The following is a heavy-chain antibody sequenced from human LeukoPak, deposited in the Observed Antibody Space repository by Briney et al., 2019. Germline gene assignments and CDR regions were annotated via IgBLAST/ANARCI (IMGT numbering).Heavy chain of an antibody. CDR2: IYYSGST. Sequence: SETLSLTCTVSGGSISSYYWSWIRQPPGKGLEWIGYIYYSGSTNYNPSLKSRVTISVDTSKNQFSLKLSSVTAADTAVYYCARIYFLSSGWPYYFDYWGQGTLVTVSS. CDR1: GGSISSYY. J-gene: IGHJ4*02. V-gene: IGHV4-59*08. CDR3: ARIYFLSSGWPYYFDY. D-gene: IGHD6-19*01.